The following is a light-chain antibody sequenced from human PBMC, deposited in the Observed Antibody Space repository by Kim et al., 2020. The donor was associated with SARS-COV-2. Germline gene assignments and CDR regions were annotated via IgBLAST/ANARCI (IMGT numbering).Light chain of an antibody. J-gene: IGKJ4*01. V-gene: IGKV4-1*01. CDR3: QQDYSTPLT. CDR2: WAS. Sequence: DIVMTQSPDSLAVSLGERATINCKSSQSVLYSSNNKNYLAWYQQKPGQPPKLLICWASTRESGVPDRFSGSGSGTDFTLTISSLQAEDVAVYYCQQDYSTPLTFGGGTKVDIK. CDR1: QSVLYSSNNKNY.